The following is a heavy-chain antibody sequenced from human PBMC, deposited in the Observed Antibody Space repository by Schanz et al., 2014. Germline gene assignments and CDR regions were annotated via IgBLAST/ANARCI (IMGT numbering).Heavy chain of an antibody. V-gene: IGHV3-66*01. J-gene: IGHJ4*02. Sequence: EVQLVESGGGLVQPGGSLRLSCAASGFTVSKNYMSWVRQAPGKGLEWVSIIYTDGSTYYADSVRDRFTISRDNSKNMLYLQINNLRAEDTAVYYCARGTDTAMEHRPFDYWGQETLVTVSS. D-gene: IGHD5-18*01. CDR3: ARGTDTAMEHRPFDY. CDR1: GFTVSKNY. CDR2: IYTDGST.